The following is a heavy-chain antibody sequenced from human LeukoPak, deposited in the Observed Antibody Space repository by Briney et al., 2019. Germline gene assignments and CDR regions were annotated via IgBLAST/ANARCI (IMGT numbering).Heavy chain of an antibody. D-gene: IGHD5-24*01. CDR1: GFTFDDYG. V-gene: IGHV3-20*01. Sequence: GGSLRLSCAASGFTFDDYGMGWVRQAPGKGLEWVSGINWNDGNIGYADSVKGRFTISRDNAKNSLYLQMNSLRAEDTALYHCARWLQLRGYYYYMDVWGKGTTVTVSS. J-gene: IGHJ6*03. CDR3: ARWLQLRGYYYYMDV. CDR2: INWNDGNI.